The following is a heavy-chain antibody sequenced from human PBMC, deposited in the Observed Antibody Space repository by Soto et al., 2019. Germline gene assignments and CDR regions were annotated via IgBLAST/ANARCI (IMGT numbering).Heavy chain of an antibody. CDR1: GFTFSTYA. D-gene: IGHD1-1*01. Sequence: EVQLLESGGGLVQPGGSLRLSCAASGFTFSTYAMNWVRQAPGKGLEWVSTISGSGGSPYYADSVKGRFTISRDNSKNTRYLQMNSLRAEGTAVDYCANEQTWSRTHAFDVWGHGTMVTVSS. CDR3: ANEQTWSRTHAFDV. CDR2: ISGSGGSP. J-gene: IGHJ3*01. V-gene: IGHV3-23*01.